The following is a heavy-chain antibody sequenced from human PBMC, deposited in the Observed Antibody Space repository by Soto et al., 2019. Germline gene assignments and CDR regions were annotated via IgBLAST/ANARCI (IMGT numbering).Heavy chain of an antibody. CDR3: ARHGVNSNFEF. Sequence: SGSLSLTCTVSGGSISIGVFYWRLISQHPGKCLEWIGYIYYSGSTNYNPSLKSRVTISVDTSKNQFSLKLSSVTASDTAVYYCARHGVNSNFEFWGHRTLVTVTS. CDR2: IYYSGST. CDR1: GGSISIGVFY. D-gene: IGHD4-17*01. J-gene: IGHJ4*01. V-gene: IGHV4-61*08.